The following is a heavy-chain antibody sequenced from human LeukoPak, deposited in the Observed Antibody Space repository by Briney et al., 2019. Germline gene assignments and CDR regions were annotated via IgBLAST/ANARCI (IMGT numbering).Heavy chain of an antibody. D-gene: IGHD3-22*01. V-gene: IGHV4-4*07. J-gene: IGHJ3*02. Sequence: KPSETLSLTCTVSGGSISSYYWSWIRQPAGKGLEWIGRIYTSGSTNYNPSLKSRVTMSVDTSKNQFSLKLSSVTAADTAVYYCARHYYDSSGYLGDRTAIDIWGQGTMVTVSS. CDR2: IYTSGST. CDR3: ARHYYDSSGYLGDRTAIDI. CDR1: GGSISSYY.